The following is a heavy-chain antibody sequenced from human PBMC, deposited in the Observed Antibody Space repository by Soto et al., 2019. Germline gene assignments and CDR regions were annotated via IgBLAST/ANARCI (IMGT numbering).Heavy chain of an antibody. Sequence: QVQLVESGGGVVQPGRSLRLSCAASGFTFSSYGMHWVRQAPGKGLEWVAVISYDGSNKYYADSVKGRFTISRDNSKNTLYLQMNSRRAEDTAVYYCASAVAEEGDYYYGMDVWGQGTTVTVSS. D-gene: IGHD6-19*01. CDR3: ASAVAEEGDYYYGMDV. CDR1: GFTFSSYG. J-gene: IGHJ6*02. V-gene: IGHV3-30*03. CDR2: ISYDGSNK.